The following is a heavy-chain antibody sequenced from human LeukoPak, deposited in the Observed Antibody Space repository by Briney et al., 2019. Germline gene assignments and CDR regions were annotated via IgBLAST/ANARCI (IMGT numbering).Heavy chain of an antibody. J-gene: IGHJ4*02. CDR1: GFSITDWP. D-gene: IGHD1-26*01. CDR2: INSDGSDT. CDR3: AGDLREANS. Sequence: GGFLRLSCAASGFSITDWPLSWVRQAPGEGLVWVSRINSDGSDTSYADSVKGRFTISRDNAKNTVYLQMNSLRAEDTAVYYCAGDLREANSWGQGALVTVSS. V-gene: IGHV3-74*01.